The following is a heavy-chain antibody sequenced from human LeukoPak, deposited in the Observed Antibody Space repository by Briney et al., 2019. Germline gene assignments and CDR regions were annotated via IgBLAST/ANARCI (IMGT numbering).Heavy chain of an antibody. D-gene: IGHD3-10*01. Sequence: ASVKVSCKASGYTFTSYGISWVRQAPGQGLEWMGWISAYNGNTNYAQKLQGRVTMTTDTSTSTAYMELRSLRSDDTAVYYCARGGWFGELLLNQQSVSPDYYYMDVWGKGTTVTISS. CDR1: GYTFTSYG. CDR3: ARGGWFGELLLNQQSVSPDYYYMDV. J-gene: IGHJ6*03. CDR2: ISAYNGNT. V-gene: IGHV1-18*01.